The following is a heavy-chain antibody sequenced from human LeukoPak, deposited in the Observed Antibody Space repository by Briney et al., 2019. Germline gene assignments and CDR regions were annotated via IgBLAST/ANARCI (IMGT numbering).Heavy chain of an antibody. J-gene: IGHJ4*02. CDR3: AREKAYYYDSSGYDY. CDR1: GFTFSSSW. V-gene: IGHV3-74*01. D-gene: IGHD3-22*01. CDR2: VNGDGTGT. Sequence: GGSLRLSCAASGFTFSSSWMHWVRQAPGKGLIWVSRVNGDGTGTIYADSVKGRFTISRDNAKNTLYLQMNSLRAEDTAVYYCAREKAYYYDSSGYDYWGQGTLVTVSS.